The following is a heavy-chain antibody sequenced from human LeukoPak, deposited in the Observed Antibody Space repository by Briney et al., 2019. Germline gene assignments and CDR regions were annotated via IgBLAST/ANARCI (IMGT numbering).Heavy chain of an antibody. D-gene: IGHD5-24*01. CDR1: GGSFSGYY. V-gene: IGHV4-34*01. Sequence: SETLSLTCAVYGGSFSGYYWSWIRQPPGKGLEWIGEINHSGSTNYNPSLKSRVTISVDTSKNQFSLKLSSMTAADTAVYYCARGRRDGYNPYYFDYWGQGTLVTVSS. CDR2: INHSGST. J-gene: IGHJ4*02. CDR3: ARGRRDGYNPYYFDY.